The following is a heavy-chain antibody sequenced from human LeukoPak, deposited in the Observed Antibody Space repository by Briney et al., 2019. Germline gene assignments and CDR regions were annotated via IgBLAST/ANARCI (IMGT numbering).Heavy chain of an antibody. CDR3: ARGTAPHNAFDI. CDR1: GFAFRTCT. J-gene: IGHJ3*02. Sequence: KTGGSLRLSCAASGFAFRTCTMNWVRQAPGKGLEWVSFISSTSDSIYYADSVKGRFTISRDNAKNTLYLQMNSLRAEDTAVYYCARGTAPHNAFDIWGQGTMVTVSS. CDR2: ISSTSDSI. V-gene: IGHV3-21*01.